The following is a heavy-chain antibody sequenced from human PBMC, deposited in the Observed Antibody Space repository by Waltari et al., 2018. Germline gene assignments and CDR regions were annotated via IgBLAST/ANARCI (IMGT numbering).Heavy chain of an antibody. CDR3: ARARYSGYDFDY. D-gene: IGHD5-12*01. CDR1: GRSISRGSYY. J-gene: IGHJ4*02. Sequence: VQLQESGPGLVKPSQTLSLTCTVSGRSISRGSYYWTWIRQPAGKGLEWIGRIYTSGSTNYNPSLKSRVTISVDTSKNQFSLKLSSVTAADTAVYYCARARYSGYDFDYWGQGTLVTVSS. V-gene: IGHV4-61*02. CDR2: IYTSGST.